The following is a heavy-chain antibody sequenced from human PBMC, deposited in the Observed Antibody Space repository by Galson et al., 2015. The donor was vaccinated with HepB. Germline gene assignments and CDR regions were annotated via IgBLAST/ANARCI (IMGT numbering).Heavy chain of an antibody. D-gene: IGHD3-10*01. CDR2: ISAYNGNT. V-gene: IGHV1-18*01. CDR3: ARALDPNSPGSSTMDY. J-gene: IGHJ4*02. CDR1: GYTFTSYG. Sequence: QSGAEVKKPGESLGISCKASGYTFTSYGISWVRQAPGQGLEWMGWISAYNGNTNYAQKLQGRVTMTTDTSTSTAYMELRSLRSDDTAVYYCARALDPNSPGSSTMDYWGQGTLVTVSS.